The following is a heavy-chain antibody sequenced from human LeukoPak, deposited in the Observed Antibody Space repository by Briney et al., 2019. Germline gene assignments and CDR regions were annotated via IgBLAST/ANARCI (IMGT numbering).Heavy chain of an antibody. CDR2: IWYDGINK. Sequence: GGSLRLSCTASGFTFSNFGMHWVRQAPGTGLEWVAVIWYDGINKYCADSVKGRFTISRDNSENTLYLQMNSLRAEDTAVYYCARDQRDGYNYSFDYWGQGTLVTVSS. CDR3: ARDQRDGYNYSFDY. J-gene: IGHJ4*02. V-gene: IGHV3-33*01. CDR1: GFTFSNFG. D-gene: IGHD5-24*01.